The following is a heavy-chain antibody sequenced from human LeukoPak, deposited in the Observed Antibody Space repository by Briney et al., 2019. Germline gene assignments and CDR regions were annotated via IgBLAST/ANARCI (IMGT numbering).Heavy chain of an antibody. CDR1: GFTFGSYG. D-gene: IGHD3-10*01. CDR2: ISYDGSNK. V-gene: IGHV3-30*18. CDR3: AKDASELGYYCGMDV. J-gene: IGHJ6*02. Sequence: GGSLRLSCAASGFTFGSYGMHWVRQAPGKGLEWVAVISYDGSNKYYADSVKGRFTISRDNSKNTLYLQMNSLRAEDTAVYYCAKDASELGYYCGMDVWGQGTTVTVSS.